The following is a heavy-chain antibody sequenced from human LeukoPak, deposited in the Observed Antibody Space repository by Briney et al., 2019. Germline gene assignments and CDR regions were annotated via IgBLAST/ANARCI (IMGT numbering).Heavy chain of an antibody. CDR3: VKDSEPELVVGITNWFDP. V-gene: IGHV3-23*01. J-gene: IGHJ5*02. Sequence: TGGSLRLSCAASGFTFSNYAMSWVRQAPGKGLEWVSVITVLGGSTYYADSVKGRFTISRDNSKRMVYLQMNDSRAEDTALYYCVKDSEPELVVGITNWFDPWGQGTLVTVSS. CDR2: ITVLGGST. CDR1: GFTFSNYA. D-gene: IGHD2-8*02.